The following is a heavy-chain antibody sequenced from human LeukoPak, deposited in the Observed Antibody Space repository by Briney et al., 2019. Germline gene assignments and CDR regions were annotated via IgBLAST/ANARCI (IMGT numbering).Heavy chain of an antibody. CDR1: GFTFNSYA. CDR2: INSVGRT. CDR3: AKERESNGYFDY. J-gene: IGHJ4*02. Sequence: GGSLRLSCVASGFTFNSYAMSWVRQAPGKGLDWVSAINSVGRTYYPDSVKGRFTISRDNSKNSLFLQMSSLRVEDPAIYYCAKERESNGYFDYWGQGALVTVSS. V-gene: IGHV3-23*01. D-gene: IGHD2-8*01.